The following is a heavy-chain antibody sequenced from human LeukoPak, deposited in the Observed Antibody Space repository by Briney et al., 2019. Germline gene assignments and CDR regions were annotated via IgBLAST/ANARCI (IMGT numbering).Heavy chain of an antibody. CDR3: ARDRPYCSSTSCYRIDY. J-gene: IGHJ4*02. CDR2: ISAYNGNT. Sequence: ASVKVSCKASGGTFSSYAISWVRQAPGQGLEWMGWISAYNGNTNYAQKLQGRVTMTTDTSTSTAYMELRSLRSDDTAVYYCARDRPYCSSTSCYRIDYWGQGTLVTVSS. D-gene: IGHD2-2*02. V-gene: IGHV1-18*01. CDR1: GGTFSSYA.